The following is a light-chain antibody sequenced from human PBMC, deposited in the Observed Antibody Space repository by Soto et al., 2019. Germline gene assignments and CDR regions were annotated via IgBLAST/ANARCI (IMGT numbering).Light chain of an antibody. J-gene: IGKJ2*01. CDR3: QQYNRSPYA. Sequence: DIQMTQSPSTLSASVGDRVTITCRASQSISSWLAWYQQKPGQAPKLLIYDDSSLESGVPSRFSRSGSGTEFTLAIRCLQTDDFVTSYYQQYNRSPYAFGQGTKLEIK. CDR2: DDS. CDR1: QSISSW. V-gene: IGKV1-5*01.